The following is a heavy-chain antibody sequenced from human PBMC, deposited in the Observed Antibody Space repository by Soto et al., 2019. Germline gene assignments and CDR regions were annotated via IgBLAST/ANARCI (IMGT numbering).Heavy chain of an antibody. D-gene: IGHD5-12*01. CDR3: SRDYYRVNIGYWLRMYV. J-gene: IGHJ6*02. CDR2: ISYDGSNK. CDR1: GFTFSSYA. Sequence: QVQLVESGGGVVQPGRSLRLSCAASGFTFSSYAMHWVRQAPGKGLEWVAVISYDGSNKYYADSVKGRFTISRDNSKNTLYLQMNSRSAEDKSVYYWSRDYYRVNIGYWLRMYVWGQGTTVTVSS. V-gene: IGHV3-30-3*01.